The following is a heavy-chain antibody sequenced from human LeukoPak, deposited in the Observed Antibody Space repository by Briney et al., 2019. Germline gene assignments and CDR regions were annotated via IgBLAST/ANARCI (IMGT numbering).Heavy chain of an antibody. Sequence: GGSLRLSCAASGFTFSSYDMNWVRQAPGKGLEWVSYISRSSSHIYYADSMKGRLTISRDNAKSSLYLQMDSLRDEDTAIYYCARDRAALARMGGMDVWGQGTTVTVFS. J-gene: IGHJ6*02. CDR1: GFTFSSYD. CDR3: ARDRAALARMGGMDV. D-gene: IGHD5-12*01. V-gene: IGHV3-21*01. CDR2: ISRSSSHI.